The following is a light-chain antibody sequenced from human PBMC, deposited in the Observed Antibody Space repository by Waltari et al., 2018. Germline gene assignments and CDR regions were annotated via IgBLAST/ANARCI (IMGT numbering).Light chain of an antibody. CDR2: YDS. J-gene: IGLJ2*01. CDR1: HIGSKS. V-gene: IGLV3-21*01. CDR3: QVWDTSSDHRV. Sequence: SFVLTQPPSVSVAPGKTASIPCAENHIGSKSVYWYQQKPGQAPVLVIYYDSDRPSGIPERFSGSNSGNTATLTISRVEAGDEADYYCQVWDTSSDHRVFGGGTKLTVL.